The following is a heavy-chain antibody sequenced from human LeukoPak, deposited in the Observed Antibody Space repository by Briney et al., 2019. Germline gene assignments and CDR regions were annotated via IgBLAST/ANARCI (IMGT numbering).Heavy chain of an antibody. D-gene: IGHD3-10*01. CDR1: GYTFTDYY. CDR3: ARYRYGSGSTGNFDY. Sequence: RASVKVSCKSSGYTFTDYYMHWVRQAPGQGLEWMGWINLNSGGTKYAQKFQGWVTMTRDTSISTAYMELSRLRSDDTAVYYCARYRYGSGSTGNFDYWGQGTLVTVSS. J-gene: IGHJ4*02. V-gene: IGHV1-2*04. CDR2: INLNSGGT.